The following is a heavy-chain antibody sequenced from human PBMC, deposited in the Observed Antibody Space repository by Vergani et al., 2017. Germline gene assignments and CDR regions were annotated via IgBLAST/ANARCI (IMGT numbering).Heavy chain of an antibody. J-gene: IGHJ1*01. V-gene: IGHV1-8*01. CDR1: GYTFTSYD. Sequence: QVQLVQSGAEVKKPGASVKVSCKASGYTFTSYDINWVRQATGQGLEWMGWMNPNSGNTGYAQKFQGRVTMTRNTSISTAYMELSRLRSDDTAVYYCARLIVAPRRGNFQHWGQGTLVTVSS. CDR2: MNPNSGNT. D-gene: IGHD3-22*01. CDR3: ARLIVAPRRGNFQH.